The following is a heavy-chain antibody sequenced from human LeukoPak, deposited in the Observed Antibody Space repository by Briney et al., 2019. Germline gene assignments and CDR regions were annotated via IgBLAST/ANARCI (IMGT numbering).Heavy chain of an antibody. CDR2: IYYSGST. V-gene: IGHV4-30-4*08. CDR1: GGSISSGDYY. D-gene: IGHD6-13*01. J-gene: IGHJ4*02. Sequence: SETLSLTCTVSGGSISSGDYYWSWIRQPPGKGLEWIGYIYYSGSTYYNPSLKSRVTISVDTSKNQFSLKLSSVTAADTAVYYCAMASYSSSWRVDYWGQGTLVTVSS. CDR3: AMASYSSSWRVDY.